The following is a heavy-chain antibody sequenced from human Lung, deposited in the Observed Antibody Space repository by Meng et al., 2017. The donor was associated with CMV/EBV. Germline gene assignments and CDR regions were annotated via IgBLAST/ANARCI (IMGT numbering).Heavy chain of an antibody. Sequence: GEXXKISCAVSGFTFSSHWMHWVRQAPGGGLVWVAHINSDGLRTNYADSVKGRFTISRDNAKDTLYLQVNSLRAEDTAVYYCARGGCSRTSCLDFWGQGTXVNGAS. CDR1: GFTFSSHW. J-gene: IGHJ4*02. D-gene: IGHD2-2*01. V-gene: IGHV3-74*01. CDR3: ARGGCSRTSCLDF. CDR2: INSDGLRT.